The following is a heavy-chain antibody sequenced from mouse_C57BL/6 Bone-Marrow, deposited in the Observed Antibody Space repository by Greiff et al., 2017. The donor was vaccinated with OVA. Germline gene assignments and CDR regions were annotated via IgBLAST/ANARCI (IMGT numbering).Heavy chain of an antibody. D-gene: IGHD1-1*01. CDR2: IHPSDSDT. J-gene: IGHJ4*01. CDR1: GYTFTSYW. Sequence: QVQLQQPGAELVKPGASVKVSCKASGYTFTSYWMHWVKQRPGQGLEWIGRIHPSDSDTNYNQKFKGKATLTVDKSSSTAYMQLSSLTSEDSAVYYCTPYYWWFYAMDYWGQGTSVTVSS. V-gene: IGHV1-74*01. CDR3: TPYYWWFYAMDY.